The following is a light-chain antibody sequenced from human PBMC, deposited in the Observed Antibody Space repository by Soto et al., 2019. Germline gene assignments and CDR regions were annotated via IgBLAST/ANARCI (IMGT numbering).Light chain of an antibody. CDR2: EVS. J-gene: IGLJ3*02. CDR3: SSYTSNSTLL. V-gene: IGLV2-14*01. Sequence: QSVLTQPASVSGSPGQSITISCTGTSSDVGAYDYVSWYQQHPDKAPKLMIFEVSDRPSGVSNRFSGSNSGNTASLTISGLQAEDEADYFCSSYTSNSTLLFGGGTKLTVL. CDR1: SSDVGAYDY.